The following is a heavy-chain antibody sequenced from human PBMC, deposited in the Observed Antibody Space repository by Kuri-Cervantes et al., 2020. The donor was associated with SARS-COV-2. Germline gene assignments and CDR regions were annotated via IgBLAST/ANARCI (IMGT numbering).Heavy chain of an antibody. CDR3: ANLGSVWRAVAGTVY. Sequence: GESLKISCAASGFTFSSYAMSWVRQAPGKGLEWVSAISGSGGSTYYADSVKGRFTISRDNSKNTLYLQMNSLRAEDTAVYYCANLGSVWRAVAGTVYWGQGTLVTVSS. V-gene: IGHV3-23*01. J-gene: IGHJ4*02. CDR2: ISGSGGST. D-gene: IGHD6-19*01. CDR1: GFTFSSYA.